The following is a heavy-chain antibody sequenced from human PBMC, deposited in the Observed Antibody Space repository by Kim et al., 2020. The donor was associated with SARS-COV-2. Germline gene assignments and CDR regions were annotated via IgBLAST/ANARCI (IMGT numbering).Heavy chain of an antibody. V-gene: IGHV1-69*01. J-gene: IGHJ4*02. CDR3: ARGGVAARGFDY. Sequence: NYAQKFKGRVTITADESTSTADMELSSLRSEDTAVYYCARGGVAARGFDYWGQGTLVTVSS. D-gene: IGHD6-6*01.